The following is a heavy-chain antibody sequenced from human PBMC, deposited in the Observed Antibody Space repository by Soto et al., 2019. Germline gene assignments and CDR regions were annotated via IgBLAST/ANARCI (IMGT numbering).Heavy chain of an antibody. CDR2: IIPIFGTA. D-gene: IGHD4-4*01. CDR1: GGTFSSYA. Sequence: SVKVSCKASGGTFSSYAISWVRQAPGQGLEWMVGIIPIFGTANYAQKFQGRVTITADESTSTAYMELSSLRSEDTAVYYCARKTTVTYYYSSGMDVWGQGTKVSVS. V-gene: IGHV1-69*13. CDR3: ARKTTVTYYYSSGMDV. J-gene: IGHJ6*02.